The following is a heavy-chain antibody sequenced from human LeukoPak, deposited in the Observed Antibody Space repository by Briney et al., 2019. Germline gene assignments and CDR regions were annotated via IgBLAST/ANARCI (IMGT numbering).Heavy chain of an antibody. V-gene: IGHV3-21*01. CDR1: GFTFSSYS. CDR3: ARDLPRGYSYGLNYFDY. CDR2: ISSSSSYI. J-gene: IGHJ4*02. D-gene: IGHD5-18*01. Sequence: PEGSLRLSCAASGFTFSSYSMNWVRQAPGKGLEWVSSISSSSSYIYYADSVKGRFTISRDNAKNSLYLQMNSLRAEDTAVYYCARDLPRGYSYGLNYFDYWGQETLDTVSS.